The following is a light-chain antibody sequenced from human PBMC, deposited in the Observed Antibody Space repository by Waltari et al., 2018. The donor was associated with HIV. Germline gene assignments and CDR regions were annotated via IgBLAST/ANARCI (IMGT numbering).Light chain of an antibody. J-gene: IGKJ5*01. Sequence: DIEMTQSPSSLSASVGDRVTITCQASQDIRKFLNLYQQKPGIAPKVLIYDASKLESGVPSSFSGSGSGTDFNFTITGLQPEDIAAYYCQQYDNFPITFGQGTRLEIK. CDR2: DAS. CDR3: QQYDNFPIT. CDR1: QDIRKF. V-gene: IGKV1-33*01.